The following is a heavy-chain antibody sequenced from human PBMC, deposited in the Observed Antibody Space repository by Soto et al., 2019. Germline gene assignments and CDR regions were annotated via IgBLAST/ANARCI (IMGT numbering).Heavy chain of an antibody. CDR2: ISGSGGST. D-gene: IGHD1-26*01. CDR3: AKDSESSGSYYGFYY. Sequence: PGGSLRLSCAASGFTFSSYAMSWVRQAPGKGLEWVSAISGSGGSTYYADSVKGRFTISRDNSKNTLYLQMNSLRAEDTAVYYCAKDSESSGSYYGFYYWGQGTLVTVSS. J-gene: IGHJ4*02. CDR1: GFTFSSYA. V-gene: IGHV3-23*01.